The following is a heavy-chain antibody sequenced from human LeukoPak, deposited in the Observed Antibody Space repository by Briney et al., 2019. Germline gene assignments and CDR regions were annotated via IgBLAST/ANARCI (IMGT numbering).Heavy chain of an antibody. J-gene: IGHJ5*02. CDR1: GFTFSSYG. D-gene: IGHD3-16*01. V-gene: IGHV3-7*01. CDR3: VRQMIRFWFDP. CDR2: INPDGSQK. Sequence: GGSLRLSCAASGFTFSSYGMSWVRQSPGKGLEWVADINPDGSQKYSVDSVKGRFTISRDNAKNSLFLQMNSLRAEDTAVYYCVRQMIRFWFDPWGQGNQVTVSS.